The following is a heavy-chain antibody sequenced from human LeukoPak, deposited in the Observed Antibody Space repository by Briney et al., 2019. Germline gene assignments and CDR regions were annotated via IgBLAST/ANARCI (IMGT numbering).Heavy chain of an antibody. CDR1: GFTFSSYG. Sequence: QPGGSLRLSCAASGFTFSSYGMHWVRQAPGKGLEWVAFIRYDGSNKYYADSVKGRFTISRDNSKNTLYLQMNSLRAVDTAVYYCAKDRDDILTGCFDYWGQGTLVTVSS. V-gene: IGHV3-30*02. D-gene: IGHD3-9*01. CDR2: IRYDGSNK. J-gene: IGHJ4*02. CDR3: AKDRDDILTGCFDY.